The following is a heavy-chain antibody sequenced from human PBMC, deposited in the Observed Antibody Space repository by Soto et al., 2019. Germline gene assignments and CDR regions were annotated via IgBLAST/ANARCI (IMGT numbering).Heavy chain of an antibody. CDR1: GFTFNSYE. Sequence: EVQVVESGGGLVQPGGSLRLSCAASGFTFNSYEMNWVRQAPGKGLEWVSYISSSGSTKHYAVSVKGRFTVSSENAKNTLYLQMNGLRAEDTAVYYCARLGGILVVPDWGQGTLFTVSS. D-gene: IGHD2-2*01. CDR2: ISSSGSTK. CDR3: ARLGGILVVPD. J-gene: IGHJ4*02. V-gene: IGHV3-48*03.